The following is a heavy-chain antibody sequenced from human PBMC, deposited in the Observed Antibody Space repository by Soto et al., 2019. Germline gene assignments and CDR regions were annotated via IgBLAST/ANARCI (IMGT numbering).Heavy chain of an antibody. J-gene: IGHJ6*02. CDR3: ARPKLRFLEWLPRYYYYYGMDV. D-gene: IGHD3-3*01. Sequence: GGSLRLSCAASGFTFSSYGMHWVRQAPGKGLEWVAVIWYDGSNKYYADSVKGRFTISRDNSKNTLCLQMNSLRAEDTAVYYCARPKLRFLEWLPRYYYYYGMDVWGQGTTVTVSS. CDR2: IWYDGSNK. CDR1: GFTFSSYG. V-gene: IGHV3-33*01.